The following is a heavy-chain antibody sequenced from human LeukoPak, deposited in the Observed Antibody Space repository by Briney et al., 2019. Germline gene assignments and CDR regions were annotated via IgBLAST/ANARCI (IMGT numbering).Heavy chain of an antibody. D-gene: IGHD6-13*01. Sequence: PGRSLRLSCAASGFTFDNYAMHWVRQAPGKGLEWVSGISWNSGSIGYGDSVKGRYTISRDNAKNSLFLQMNSLRAEDTALYYCARANRWVAAAGTYYFDYWGQGTLVTVSS. V-gene: IGHV3-9*01. J-gene: IGHJ4*02. CDR1: GFTFDNYA. CDR2: ISWNSGSI. CDR3: ARANRWVAAAGTYYFDY.